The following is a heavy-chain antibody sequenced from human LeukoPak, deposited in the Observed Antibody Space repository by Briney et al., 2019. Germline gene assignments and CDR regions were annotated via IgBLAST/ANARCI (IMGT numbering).Heavy chain of an antibody. D-gene: IGHD3-16*01. J-gene: IGHJ4*02. Sequence: GGSLRLSCAASGFTFSSYAMHWVRQAPGKGLEWVAVISYDGSNKYYADSVKGRFTISRDNSKNTLYLQMNSLRAEDTAVYYCARGSAWGVDYWGQGTLVTVSS. CDR2: ISYDGSNK. V-gene: IGHV3-30*04. CDR3: ARGSAWGVDY. CDR1: GFTFSSYA.